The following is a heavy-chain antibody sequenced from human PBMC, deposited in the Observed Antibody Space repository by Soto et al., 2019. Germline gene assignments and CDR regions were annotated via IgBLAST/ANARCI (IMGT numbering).Heavy chain of an antibody. D-gene: IGHD2-8*01. J-gene: IGHJ4*02. CDR3: ARDNGYYDF. CDR1: GYTFSSYS. V-gene: IGHV1-18*01. CDR2: ISTNSGHT. Sequence: ASVKVSCKTYGYTFSSYSINWVRQAPGQGLEWMAWISTNSGHTHYAERLQGRVTVTLDKTARTAFMEMWGLTSDDTAVYFCARDNGYYDFWGQGTLVTVSS.